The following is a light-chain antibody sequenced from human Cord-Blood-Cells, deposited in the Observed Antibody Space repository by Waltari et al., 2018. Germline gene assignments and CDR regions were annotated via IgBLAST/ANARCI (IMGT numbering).Light chain of an antibody. CDR1: SSDVGGYNY. V-gene: IGLV2-14*01. J-gene: IGLJ1*01. CDR3: SSYTSSSTLYV. Sequence: QSALTQPASVSGSPGQSITISCPGTSSDVGGYNYVSWYQQHPGKAPKLMIYDVSNRPSGVSNRFSGSKSGNTASLTISGLQAEDEADYDCSSYTSSSTLYVFGTGTKVTVL. CDR2: DVS.